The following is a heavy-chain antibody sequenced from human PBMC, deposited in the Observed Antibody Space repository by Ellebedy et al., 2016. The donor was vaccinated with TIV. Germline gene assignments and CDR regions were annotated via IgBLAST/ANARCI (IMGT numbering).Heavy chain of an antibody. CDR1: GFTFSNYW. Sequence: GESLKISXAASGFTFSNYWMCWVRQAPEKGLEWVASIKHDGSEKYYVDSVKGRFTISRDNAKNSLYLQMNSLRADDTAVYYCAPRAIRAPNWGQGTLVTVSS. V-gene: IGHV3-7*03. CDR2: IKHDGSEK. J-gene: IGHJ4*02. CDR3: APRAIRAPN. D-gene: IGHD1-26*01.